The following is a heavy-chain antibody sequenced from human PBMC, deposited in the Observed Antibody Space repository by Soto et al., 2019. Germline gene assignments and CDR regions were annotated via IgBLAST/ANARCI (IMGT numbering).Heavy chain of an antibody. CDR3: ARDGDSLEARGGVVTS. D-gene: IGHD2-15*01. J-gene: IGHJ5*02. CDR2: IYYSGRT. Sequence: QVQLQESGPGLVKPSQTLSLTCTVSGGSISSGGYYWSWIRQHPGKGLEWIGYIYYSGRTYYNPSLRSRVTIIVDTSKNQFSLKLSSVTAAETAVYYCARDGDSLEARGGVVTSWGQGTLVTVSS. CDR1: GGSISSGGYY. V-gene: IGHV4-31*03.